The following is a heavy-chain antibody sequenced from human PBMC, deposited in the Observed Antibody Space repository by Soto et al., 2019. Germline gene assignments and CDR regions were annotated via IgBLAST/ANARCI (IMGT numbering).Heavy chain of an antibody. CDR2: ISGSGGST. CDR3: AKDQWYCSSTSCYATSSYYYYYMDV. V-gene: IGHV3-23*01. D-gene: IGHD2-2*01. CDR1: GFTFSSYA. J-gene: IGHJ6*03. Sequence: EVQLLESGGGLVQPGGSLRLSCAASGFTFSSYAMSWVRQALGKGLEWVSAISGSGGSTYYADSVKGRFTISRDNSKNTLYLQMNSLRAEDTAVYYCAKDQWYCSSTSCYATSSYYYYYMDVWGKGTTVTVSS.